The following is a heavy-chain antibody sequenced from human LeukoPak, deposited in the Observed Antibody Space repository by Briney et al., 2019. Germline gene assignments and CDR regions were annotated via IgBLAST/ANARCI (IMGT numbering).Heavy chain of an antibody. J-gene: IGHJ4*02. D-gene: IGHD3-10*01. CDR3: ATEGKMVRGVYTDY. Sequence: PGGSLRLSCAASGFTFSTYSMHWVRQAPGKGLEWMGRFDLEDGETIYAQKFQGRVTMTADTSTDTVYMELSSLRSEDTAVYYCATEGKMVRGVYTDYWGQGTLVTVSS. CDR1: GFTFSTYS. V-gene: IGHV1-24*01. CDR2: FDLEDGET.